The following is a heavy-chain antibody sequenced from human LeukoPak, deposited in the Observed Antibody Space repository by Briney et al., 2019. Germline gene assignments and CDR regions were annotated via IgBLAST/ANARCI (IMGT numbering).Heavy chain of an antibody. CDR1: GGSISSSSYY. Sequence: PSETLSLTCTVSGGSISSSSYYWGWIRQPPGKGLEWIGYIYHSGSTYYNPSLKSRVTISVDRSKNQFSLKLSSVTAADTAVYYCARGKEAEGKRAYYYDSRGGYYFDYWGQGTLVTVSS. D-gene: IGHD3-22*01. V-gene: IGHV4-39*07. J-gene: IGHJ4*02. CDR2: IYHSGST. CDR3: ARGKEAEGKRAYYYDSRGGYYFDY.